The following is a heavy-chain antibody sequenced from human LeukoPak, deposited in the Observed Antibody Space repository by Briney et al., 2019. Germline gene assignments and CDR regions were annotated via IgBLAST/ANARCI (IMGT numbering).Heavy chain of an antibody. V-gene: IGHV4-38-2*02. J-gene: IGHJ6*04. CDR3: ARDIAKGMDV. D-gene: IGHD6-13*01. Sequence: SETLSLTCTVSGGSISSDYSWGWIRQPPGKGLEWIGNIYYGGTTYYNSSLKSRVTISVDTSKNQFSLKLSSVTAADTAVYYCARDIAKGMDVWGKGTTVTVSS. CDR2: IYYGGTT. CDR1: GGSISSDYS.